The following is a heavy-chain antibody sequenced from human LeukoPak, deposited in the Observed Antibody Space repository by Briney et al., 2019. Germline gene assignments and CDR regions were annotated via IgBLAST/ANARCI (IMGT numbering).Heavy chain of an antibody. CDR1: GFTFSSYS. J-gene: IGHJ6*02. V-gene: IGHV3-21*01. CDR2: ISSSSSYI. Sequence: RSLRLSCAASGFTFSSYSMNWVRQAPGKGLEWVSSISSSSSYIYYADSVKGRFTISRDNAKNSLYLQMNSQRAEDTAVYYCARFDARGVRYGMDVWGQGTTVTVSS. CDR3: ARFDARGVRYGMDV. D-gene: IGHD3-10*02.